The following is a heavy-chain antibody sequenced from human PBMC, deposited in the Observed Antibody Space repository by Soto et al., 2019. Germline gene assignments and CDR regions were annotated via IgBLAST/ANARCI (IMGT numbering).Heavy chain of an antibody. CDR1: GGSVSSTQW. J-gene: IGHJ4*02. D-gene: IGHD3-10*01. V-gene: IGHV4-4*02. CDR2: IYHIGST. CDR3: ARGVSLPGNFDY. Sequence: SSETLSLTCAVSGGSVSSTQWWTWVRQAPGKGLEWLGEIYHIGSTKYNPSLKSRVTMSVDTSKNQFSLKLSSVTAADTAVYYCARGVSLPGNFDYWGQGTLVTVSS.